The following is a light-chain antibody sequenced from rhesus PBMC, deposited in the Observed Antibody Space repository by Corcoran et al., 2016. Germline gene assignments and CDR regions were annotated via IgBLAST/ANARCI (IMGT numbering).Light chain of an antibody. CDR2: GAS. CDR3: QKYSSSPYS. J-gene: IGKJ2*01. CDR1: QSVSSS. Sequence: QVILTQSPATLSLSPGERATLSCRASQSVSSSLAWYQQKPGPAPRLLIYGASSRATGIPARVSGSGSGTEFTLTISSREPEDFAVYYCQKYSSSPYSFGQGTKVEIK. V-gene: IGKV3-53*01.